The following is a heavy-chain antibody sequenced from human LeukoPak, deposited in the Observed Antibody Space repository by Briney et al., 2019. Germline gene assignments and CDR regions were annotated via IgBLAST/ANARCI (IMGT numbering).Heavy chain of an antibody. J-gene: IGHJ4*02. CDR3: ARSGLADIAARPYYFDY. D-gene: IGHD6-6*01. Sequence: PGGSLRLSCAASGITFSNYAMSWVRQAPGKGLEWVSVNYSGGSTYYADSVKGRFTISRDNSKNTLYLQMNSLRAEDTAVYYCARSGLADIAARPYYFDYWGQGTLVTVSS. CDR1: GITFSNYA. CDR2: NYSGGST. V-gene: IGHV3-66*02.